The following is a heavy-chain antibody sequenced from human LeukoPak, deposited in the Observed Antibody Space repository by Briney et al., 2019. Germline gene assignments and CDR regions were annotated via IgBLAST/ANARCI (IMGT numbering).Heavy chain of an antibody. CDR2: IYYSGST. D-gene: IGHD3-10*01. Sequence: PSETLSLTCTVSGGSVSPYYWSWIRQPPGKGLEWIGSIYYSGSTYYNPSLKSRVTISVDTSKNQFSLKLSSVTAADTAVYYCARHVIYYGSGTYYYYYYMDVWGKGTTVTISS. J-gene: IGHJ6*03. V-gene: IGHV4-39*01. CDR3: ARHVIYYGSGTYYYYYYMDV. CDR1: GGSVSPYY.